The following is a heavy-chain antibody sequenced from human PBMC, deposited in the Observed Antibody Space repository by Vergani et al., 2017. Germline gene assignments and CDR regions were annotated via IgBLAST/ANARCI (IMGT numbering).Heavy chain of an antibody. CDR2: IYYSGST. J-gene: IGHJ4*02. V-gene: IGHV4-39*01. CDR1: GGSISSSSYY. D-gene: IGHD2-2*02. Sequence: QVQLQESGPGLVKPSETLSLTCTVSGGSISSSSYYWGWIRQPPGKGLERIGSIYYSGSTYYNPSLKSRVTISVDTSKNQFSLKLSSVTAADTAVYYCARGLFYCSSTSCYNPFDYWGQGTLVTVSS. CDR3: ARGLFYCSSTSCYNPFDY.